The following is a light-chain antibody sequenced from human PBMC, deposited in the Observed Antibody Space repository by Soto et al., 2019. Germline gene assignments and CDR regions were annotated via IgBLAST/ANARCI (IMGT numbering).Light chain of an antibody. V-gene: IGKV3-15*01. Sequence: EGVTTQSPATLSVSPGERATLSCRASQNVGGDLAWYQQKPGQAPRLLIYRTSTRANGTPVRFSGSGSGTEFTLTISSLPSEDFAVYYCQEYNGRSSFGQGTKVEMK. CDR1: QNVGGD. CDR3: QEYNGRSS. CDR2: RTS. J-gene: IGKJ1*01.